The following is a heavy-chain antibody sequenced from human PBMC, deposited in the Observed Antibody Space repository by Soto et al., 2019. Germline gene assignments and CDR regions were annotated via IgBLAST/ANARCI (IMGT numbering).Heavy chain of an antibody. Sequence: GGSLRLSCAASGFTFSDYYMSWIRQAPGKGLEFISYISTSGSTIYYADSVKGRFSISRDNAKNSLYLQMNSLRAGDTAVYYCARTSSSWYYFDYWGQGTLVTVSS. V-gene: IGHV3-11*01. D-gene: IGHD6-13*01. CDR1: GFTFSDYY. CDR3: ARTSSSWYYFDY. J-gene: IGHJ4*02. CDR2: ISTSGSTI.